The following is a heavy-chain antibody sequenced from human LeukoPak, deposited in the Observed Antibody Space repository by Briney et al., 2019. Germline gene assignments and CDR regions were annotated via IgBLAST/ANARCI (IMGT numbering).Heavy chain of an antibody. Sequence: PGGSLRLSCAASGFTFSSYGTHWVRQAPGKGLEWVAVISYDGSNKYYADSVKGRFTISRDNSKNTLYLQMNSLRAEDTAVYYCAKDSRGYSYGYTLDYWGQGTLVTVSS. CDR1: GFTFSSYG. D-gene: IGHD5-18*01. V-gene: IGHV3-30*18. CDR3: AKDSRGYSYGYTLDY. CDR2: ISYDGSNK. J-gene: IGHJ4*02.